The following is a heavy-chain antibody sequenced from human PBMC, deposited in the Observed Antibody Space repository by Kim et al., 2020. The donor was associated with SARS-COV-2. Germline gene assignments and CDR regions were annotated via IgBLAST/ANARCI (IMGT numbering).Heavy chain of an antibody. CDR1: GGSISSGGYY. CDR2: IYYSGST. CDR3: ASGGNYDFWSGYYENGDAFDI. Sequence: SETLSLTCTVSGGSISSGGYYWSWIRQHPGKGLEWIGYIYYSGSTYYNPSLKSRVTISVDTSKNQFSLKLSSVTAADTAVYYCASGGNYDFWSGYYENGDAFDIWGQGTMVTVSS. V-gene: IGHV4-31*03. J-gene: IGHJ3*02. D-gene: IGHD3-3*01.